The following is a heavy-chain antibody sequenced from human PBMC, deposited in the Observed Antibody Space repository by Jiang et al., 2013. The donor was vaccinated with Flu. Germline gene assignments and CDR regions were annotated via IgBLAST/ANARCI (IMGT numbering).Heavy chain of an antibody. J-gene: IGHJ5*02. CDR1: GGSISSSSYY. Sequence: LLKPSETLSLTCTVSGGSISSSSYYWGWIRQPPGKGLEWIGSIYYSGSTYYNPSLKSRVTISVDTSKNQFSLKLSSVTAADTAVYYCARDIRYCSGGSCYSSNWFDPWGQGTLVTVSS. CDR3: ARDIRYCSGGSCYSSNWFDP. D-gene: IGHD2-15*01. V-gene: IGHV4-39*02. CDR2: IYYSGST.